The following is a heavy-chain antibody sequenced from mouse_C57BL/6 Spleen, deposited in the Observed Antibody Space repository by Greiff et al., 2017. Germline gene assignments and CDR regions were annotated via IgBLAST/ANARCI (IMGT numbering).Heavy chain of an antibody. CDR1: GYTFTSYW. D-gene: IGHD1-1*01. Sequence: VQLQQPGAELVRPGTSVKLSCKASGYTFTSYWMHWVKQRPGQGLEWIGVIDPSDSYTNYNQKFKGKATLTVDTSSSTAYMQLSSLTSEDSAVYYRARRGYGSSYFDHWGQGTTLTVSS. CDR2: IDPSDSYT. J-gene: IGHJ2*01. V-gene: IGHV1-59*01. CDR3: ARRGYGSSYFDH.